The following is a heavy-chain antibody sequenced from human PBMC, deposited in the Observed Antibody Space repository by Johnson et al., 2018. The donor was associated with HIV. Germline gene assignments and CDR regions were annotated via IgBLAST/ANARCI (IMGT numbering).Heavy chain of an antibody. V-gene: IGHV3-30-3*01. CDR2: ISYDGRTK. Sequence: QMLLVESGGGLVKPGGSLRLSCAASGFTFSSYAMHWVRQAPGKGLEWVAVISYDGRTKYYADSVKGRFNISRDNSKNTLYLQMNSLRAEDTALYYCARDSMVQGVMWAFDIWGQGTMVTVSS. CDR3: ARDSMVQGVMWAFDI. D-gene: IGHD3-10*01. CDR1: GFTFSSYA. J-gene: IGHJ3*02.